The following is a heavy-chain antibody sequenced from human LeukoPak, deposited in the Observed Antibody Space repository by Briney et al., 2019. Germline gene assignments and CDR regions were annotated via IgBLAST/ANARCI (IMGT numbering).Heavy chain of an antibody. J-gene: IGHJ4*02. V-gene: IGHV1-2*02. CDR2: INPNSGGT. D-gene: IGHD2-21*01. CDR3: ARRRAGDPRYFDY. CDR1: GYTFTGYY. Sequence: GASVKVSCKASGYTFTGYYMHWVRQAPGQGLEWMGWINPNSGGTNYAQKFQGRVTVTRDTSISTAYMELSRLRSDDTAVYYCARRRAGDPRYFDYWGQGTLVTVSS.